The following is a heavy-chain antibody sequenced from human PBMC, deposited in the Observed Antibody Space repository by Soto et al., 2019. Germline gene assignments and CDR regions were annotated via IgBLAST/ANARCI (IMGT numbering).Heavy chain of an antibody. D-gene: IGHD3-3*01. V-gene: IGHV3-23*01. CDR3: AKGNSVLRFLEWSLPFDP. CDR1: GFTLSSYA. CDR2: ISGSGGST. Sequence: GGSLRFSCAASGFTLSSYAMSWVRQAPGKGLEWVSAISGSGGSTYYADSMKGRFTISSDNSKNTLYLQMNSLRAEDTAVYYCAKGNSVLRFLEWSLPFDPWGQGTLVTVSS. J-gene: IGHJ5*02.